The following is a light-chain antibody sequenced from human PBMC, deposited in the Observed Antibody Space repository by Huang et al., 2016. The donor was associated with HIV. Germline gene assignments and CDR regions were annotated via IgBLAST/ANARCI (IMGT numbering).Light chain of an antibody. CDR3: QQYNNWPPNT. CDR1: QSVSSN. CDR2: GAS. Sequence: ELLMTQSPATLSVSPGDRATLSCRARQSVSSNLAWYQHKPGQPPQLRSYGASPRATGIPAKFSGSGSGTDFTLTISSLQSDDFAVYYCQQYNNWPPNTFGQGTKVEIK. J-gene: IGKJ2*01. V-gene: IGKV3-15*01.